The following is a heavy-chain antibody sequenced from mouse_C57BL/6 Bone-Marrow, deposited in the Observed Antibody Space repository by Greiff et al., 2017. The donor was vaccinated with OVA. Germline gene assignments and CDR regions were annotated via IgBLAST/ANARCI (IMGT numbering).Heavy chain of an antibody. CDR1: GFNIKDDY. V-gene: IGHV14-4*01. D-gene: IGHD2-3*01. J-gene: IGHJ2*01. CDR3: TRWLLLDVDY. CDR2: IDPENGDT. Sequence: VQLKESGAELVRPGASVKLSCTASGFNIKDDYMHWVKQRPEQGLEWIGWIDPENGDTEYASKFQGKATITADTSSNTAYLQLSSLTSEDTAVYYCTRWLLLDVDYWGQGTTLTVSS.